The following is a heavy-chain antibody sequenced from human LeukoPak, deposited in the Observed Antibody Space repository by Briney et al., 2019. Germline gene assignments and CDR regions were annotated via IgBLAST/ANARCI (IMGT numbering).Heavy chain of an antibody. CDR2: ISGSGGSI. Sequence: GGSLRLSCAASGFTFSSYAMSWVRQAPGKGLEWVSAISGSGGSIYYADSVKGRFTISRDNSKNTLYLQMNSLRAEDTAVYYCAKVERFGELLSPFDYWGQGTLVTVSS. CDR1: GFTFSSYA. V-gene: IGHV3-23*01. CDR3: AKVERFGELLSPFDY. J-gene: IGHJ4*02. D-gene: IGHD3-10*01.